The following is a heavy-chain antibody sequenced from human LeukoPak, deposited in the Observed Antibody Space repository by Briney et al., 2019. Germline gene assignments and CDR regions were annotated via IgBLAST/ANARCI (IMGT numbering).Heavy chain of an antibody. D-gene: IGHD5-24*01. CDR3: ASTVEMATHY. V-gene: IGHV4-39*01. J-gene: IGHJ4*02. CDR2: IYYSGST. Sequence: KASETLSLTCTVSGGSISSSSYYWGWIRQPPGKGLEWIGSIYYSGSTYYNPSLKSRVTISVDTSKNQFSLKLSSVTAADTAVYYCASTVEMATHYWGQGTLVTVSS. CDR1: GGSISSSSYY.